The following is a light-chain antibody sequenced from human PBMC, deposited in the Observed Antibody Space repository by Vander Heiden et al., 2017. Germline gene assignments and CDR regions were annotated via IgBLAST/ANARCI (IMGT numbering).Light chain of an antibody. CDR1: QSISRY. Sequence: DIQMTQSPSSLSASVGDRVTITCRASQSISRYLNWYQHKPGKAPKLLIYGASSLQTGVPSMFSGSGSGTDFTLTVASLQPEDFATYYCLHTYTAPRTFGQGTKVEIK. J-gene: IGKJ1*01. V-gene: IGKV1-39*01. CDR3: LHTYTAPRT. CDR2: GAS.